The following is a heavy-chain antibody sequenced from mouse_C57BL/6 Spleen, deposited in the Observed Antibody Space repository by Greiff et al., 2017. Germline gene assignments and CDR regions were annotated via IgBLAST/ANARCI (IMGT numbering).Heavy chain of an antibody. J-gene: IGHJ4*01. CDR2: IHPNSGST. CDR1: GYTFTSYW. CDR3: ARSDIYYDYDRAMDY. Sequence: QVQMQQPGAELVKPGASVKLSCKASGYTFTSYWMHWVKQRPGQGLEWIGMIHPNSGSTNYNEKFKSKATLTVDKSSSTAYMQLSSLTSEDSAVYYCARSDIYYDYDRAMDYWGQGTSVTVSS. V-gene: IGHV1-64*01. D-gene: IGHD2-4*01.